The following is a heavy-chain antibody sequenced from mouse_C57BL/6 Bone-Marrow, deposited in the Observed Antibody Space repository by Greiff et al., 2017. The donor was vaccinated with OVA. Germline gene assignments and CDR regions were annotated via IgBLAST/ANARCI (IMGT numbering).Heavy chain of an antibody. V-gene: IGHV1-22*01. J-gene: IGHJ3*01. CDR3: ARGWLSWFAY. D-gene: IGHD3-3*01. CDR1: GYTFTDYN. CDR2: INPNNGGT. Sequence: EVQLQQSGPELVKPGASVKMSCKASGYTFTDYNMHWVKQSPGKSLEWIGYINPNNGGTSYNQKFKGKATLTVNKSSSTAYMELRSLTSEDSAVYSCARGWLSWFAYWGQGTLVTVSA.